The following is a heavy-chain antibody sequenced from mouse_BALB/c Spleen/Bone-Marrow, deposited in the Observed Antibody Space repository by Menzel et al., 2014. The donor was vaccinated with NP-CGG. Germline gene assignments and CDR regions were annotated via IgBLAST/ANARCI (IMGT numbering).Heavy chain of an antibody. CDR3: TRSNYGYWFFDV. CDR2: INPSNGGT. J-gene: IGHJ1*01. CDR1: GYTFTSYY. V-gene: IGHV1S81*02. D-gene: IGHD1-1*01. Sequence: QVQLQQSGAEQVKPGASVKLSCKASGYTFTSYYMYWVKQRPGQGLEWIGEINPSNGGTNFNEKFKSKATLTVDKSSNTAYVQLSSLTSEDSAVYHCTRSNYGYWFFDVWGAGTTVTVSS.